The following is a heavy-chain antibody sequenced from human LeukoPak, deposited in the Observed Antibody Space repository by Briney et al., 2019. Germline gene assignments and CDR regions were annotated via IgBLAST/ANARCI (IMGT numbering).Heavy chain of an antibody. D-gene: IGHD2-2*01. Sequence: SETLSLTCTGSGGSIRSYYWSWMRQPAGKGLEWIGRINTSGSTNHNPSLTSRVTMSADTSKNQLSLKSSSVTAADTAVYYCARDVPVAIVPIGRYYYYYMDVWGKGTTVTISS. CDR1: GGSIRSYY. J-gene: IGHJ6*03. V-gene: IGHV4-4*07. CDR2: INTSGST. CDR3: ARDVPVAIVPIGRYYYYYMDV.